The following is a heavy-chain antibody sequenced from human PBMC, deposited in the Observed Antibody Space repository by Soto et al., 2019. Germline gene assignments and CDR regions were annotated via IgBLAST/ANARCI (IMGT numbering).Heavy chain of an antibody. CDR2: ISYDGSNK. V-gene: IGHV3-30*18. Sequence: GGSLRLSCAASGFTFSSYGMHWVRQAPGKGLEWVAVISYDGSNKYYADSVKGRFTISRDNSKNTLYLQMNSLRAEDTAVYYCAKSMNYGWDILTGYYGHYYYGMDVWGQGTTVTVSS. CDR3: AKSMNYGWDILTGYYGHYYYGMDV. CDR1: GFTFSSYG. D-gene: IGHD3-9*01. J-gene: IGHJ6*02.